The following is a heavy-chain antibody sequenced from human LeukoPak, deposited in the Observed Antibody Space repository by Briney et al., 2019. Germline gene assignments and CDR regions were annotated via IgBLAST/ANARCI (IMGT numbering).Heavy chain of an antibody. CDR1: GFTFSHYS. J-gene: IGHJ4*02. Sequence: GGSLRLSCAASGFTFSHYSMNWVRQAPGKGVEWISYIGISSGNTKYADSVKGRFTISGDKAKNSVYLQMNSLRVEDTAVYYCARDTKYAFDNWGQGTLVTVSS. CDR3: ARDTKYAFDN. CDR2: IGISSGNT. V-gene: IGHV3-48*01. D-gene: IGHD2-2*01.